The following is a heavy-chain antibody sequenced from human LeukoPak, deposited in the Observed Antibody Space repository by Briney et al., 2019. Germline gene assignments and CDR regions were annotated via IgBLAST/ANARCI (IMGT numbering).Heavy chain of an antibody. D-gene: IGHD2-15*01. Sequence: PSETVSLTCTVSGRSFSSSSYYWRWIRQPPGKGLDWIGSIYYSGSTYYNPSLKSRVTISVDTSKNQFSLKLSSVTAADTAVYYCARTASMVAPRTTSLQDYYYTDVWGKGTTVTVSS. CDR3: ARTASMVAPRTTSLQDYYYTDV. CDR1: GRSFSSSSYY. J-gene: IGHJ6*03. V-gene: IGHV4-39*01. CDR2: IYYSGST.